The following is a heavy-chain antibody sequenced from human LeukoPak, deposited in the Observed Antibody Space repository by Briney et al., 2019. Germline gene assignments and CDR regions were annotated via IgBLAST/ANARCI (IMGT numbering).Heavy chain of an antibody. D-gene: IGHD3-3*01. CDR2: ISGSGGST. J-gene: IGHJ4*01. CDR3: ARDHDFWSGGGC. Sequence: GGSLRLSCAASGFTFSSYAMSWVRQAPGKGLEWVSAISGSGGSTYYADSVKGRFTISSDNSKNTLYLQMNSLRAEDTAVYYCARDHDFWSGGGCWGQEPWTPSPQ. CDR1: GFTFSSYA. V-gene: IGHV3-23*01.